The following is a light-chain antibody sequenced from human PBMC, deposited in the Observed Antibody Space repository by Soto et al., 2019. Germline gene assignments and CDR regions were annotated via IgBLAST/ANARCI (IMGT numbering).Light chain of an antibody. CDR2: AAS. J-gene: IGKJ2*01. CDR3: QQSYSTPYT. Sequence: DIQMTQSPSSLSSSVGERVTITCRASQSISSYLNWYQQKPGKAPKLLIYAASSLKSGVPSMFSGSGSGTDFTLTISRLQPEDFATYYCQQSYSTPYTFGQGTKLEIK. V-gene: IGKV1-39*01. CDR1: QSISSY.